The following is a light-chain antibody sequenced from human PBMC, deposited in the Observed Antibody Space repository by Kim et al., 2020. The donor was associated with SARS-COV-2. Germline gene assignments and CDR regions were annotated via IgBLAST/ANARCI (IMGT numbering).Light chain of an antibody. CDR3: AAWDDSLNGLV. V-gene: IGLV1-44*01. CDR1: SSNIGSNT. J-gene: IGLJ2*01. CDR2: SND. Sequence: GQSVTISCTGSSSNIGSNTVNWYQQLPGTAPKLLIYSNDMRPSGVPDSFSGSKSGTSASLAISGLQPDDEADYYCAAWDDSLNGLVFGGGTKLTVL.